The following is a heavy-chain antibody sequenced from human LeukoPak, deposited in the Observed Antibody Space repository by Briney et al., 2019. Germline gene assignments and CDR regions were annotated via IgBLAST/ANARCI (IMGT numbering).Heavy chain of an antibody. V-gene: IGHV3-74*01. D-gene: IGHD1-26*01. CDR2: INSDATST. Sequence: GGSLRLSCAASGFTFRSYWMHWVRQTPGKGLVWVSRINSDATSTSYADSVKGRFTTSRDRAKNTLYLQMNGLRADDTAVYYCATSLYSGTKLDYWGQGTLVTVSS. J-gene: IGHJ4*02. CDR1: GFTFRSYW. CDR3: ATSLYSGTKLDY.